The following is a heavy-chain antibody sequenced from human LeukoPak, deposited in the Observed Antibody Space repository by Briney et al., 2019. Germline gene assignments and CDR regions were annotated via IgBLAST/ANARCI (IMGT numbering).Heavy chain of an antibody. CDR1: GYILTSYD. CDR2: MNPNSINR. D-gene: IGHD3-10*01. V-gene: IGHV1-8*01. J-gene: IGHJ4*02. Sequence: ASVKVSCKASGYILTSYDFNWVRQATGRGLEWMGWMNPNSINRGYAQKVQGRVTVTRKTSRSTAYMELSSLRSEDTAVYYCAIDPLWFGELLQYDWGQGTLVTVSS. CDR3: AIDPLWFGELLQYD.